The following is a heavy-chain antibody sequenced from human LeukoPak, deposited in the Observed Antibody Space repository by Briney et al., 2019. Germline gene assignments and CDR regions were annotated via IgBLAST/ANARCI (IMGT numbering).Heavy chain of an antibody. J-gene: IGHJ4*02. CDR2: ISSSSSYI. Sequence: PGGSLRLSCAASGFTFSRYSMNWVRQAPGKGLEWVSSISSSSSYIYYADSVKGRFTISRDNAKNSLYLQMNSLRAEDTAVYYCAREGRGQRLLPYDYWGQGTLVTVSS. CDR3: AREGRGQRLLPYDY. V-gene: IGHV3-21*01. D-gene: IGHD6-25*01. CDR1: GFTFSRYS.